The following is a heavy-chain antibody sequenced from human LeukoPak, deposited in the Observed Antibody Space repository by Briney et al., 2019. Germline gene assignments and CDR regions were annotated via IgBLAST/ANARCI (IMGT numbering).Heavy chain of an antibody. Sequence: SETLSLTCTVSGGSISSYYWSLIRQPAGKGLEWIGRIYTSGSTNYNPSLKSRVTMSVDTSKSQSSLKLSSVTAADTAVYYCAREHSSGWYVGYYYYYMGVWGKGTTVTVSS. CDR3: AREHSSGWYVGYYYYYMGV. CDR1: GGSISSYY. V-gene: IGHV4-4*07. D-gene: IGHD6-19*01. CDR2: IYTSGST. J-gene: IGHJ6*03.